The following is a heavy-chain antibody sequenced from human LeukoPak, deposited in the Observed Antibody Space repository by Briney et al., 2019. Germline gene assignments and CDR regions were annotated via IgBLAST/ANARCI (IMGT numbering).Heavy chain of an antibody. Sequence: SETLSLTCTVSGGSVSSYYWSWIRQPAGKGLEWIGRIYTSGTTNYNPSLKSRVTISVGTSKSQFSLKLSSVTAADTAVYYCAREVSDYDILTGWIDYWGQGALVSVSS. CDR2: IYTSGTT. D-gene: IGHD3-9*01. V-gene: IGHV4-4*07. CDR1: GGSVSSYY. J-gene: IGHJ4*02. CDR3: AREVSDYDILTGWIDY.